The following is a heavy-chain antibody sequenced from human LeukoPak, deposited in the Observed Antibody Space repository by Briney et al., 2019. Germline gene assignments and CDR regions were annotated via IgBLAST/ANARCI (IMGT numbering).Heavy chain of an antibody. CDR3: AELGITMIGGV. D-gene: IGHD3-10*02. V-gene: IGHV3-48*03. CDR1: GFTFSSYE. Sequence: GGSLSLSCAASGFTFSSYEMNWVRQAPGKGLEWVSYISSSGSTIYYADSVKGRFTISRDNAKNSLCLQMNSLRVEDTAVYYCAELGITMIGGVWGKGTTVTISS. J-gene: IGHJ6*04. CDR2: ISSSGSTI.